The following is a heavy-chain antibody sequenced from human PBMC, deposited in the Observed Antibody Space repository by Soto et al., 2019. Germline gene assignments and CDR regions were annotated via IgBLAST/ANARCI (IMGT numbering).Heavy chain of an antibody. Sequence: EVQLVESGGGLVQPGGSLRLSCAASGFTFSSYWMTWVRQAPGKGLEWVANIKQDGSEKYYADSVKGRFTISRDNSKNTLYLQMNSLRAEDTAVYYCARDASPPHLVATTTDYFDYWGQGTLVTVSS. J-gene: IGHJ4*02. D-gene: IGHD5-12*01. V-gene: IGHV3-7*01. CDR1: GFTFSSYW. CDR3: ARDASPPHLVATTTDYFDY. CDR2: IKQDGSEK.